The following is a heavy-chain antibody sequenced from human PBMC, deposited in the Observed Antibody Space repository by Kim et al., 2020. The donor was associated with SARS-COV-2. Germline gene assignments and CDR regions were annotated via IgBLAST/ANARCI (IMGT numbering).Heavy chain of an antibody. J-gene: IGHJ5*02. CDR3: AKDRIPGDNVGWFDP. Sequence: GGSLRLSCAVSGFTFNTYAMNWVRQAPGKGLEWVSTITGNGACTDYADSVKGRFTVSRDNSKNTVYLQMHRLRAEDTALYYCAKDRIPGDNVGWFDPWGQGTLVTVSS. V-gene: IGHV3-23*01. CDR1: GFTFNTYA. D-gene: IGHD2-21*01. CDR2: ITGNGACT.